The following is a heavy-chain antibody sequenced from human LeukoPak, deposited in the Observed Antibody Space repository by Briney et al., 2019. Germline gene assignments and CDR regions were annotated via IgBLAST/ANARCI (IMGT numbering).Heavy chain of an antibody. CDR2: IGTAGDT. CDR3: ARGDILTGSIDY. D-gene: IGHD3-9*01. J-gene: IGHJ4*02. Sequence: PGGSLRLSCAASGFTFSSYDMHWVRQATGKGLEWVSAIGTAGDTYYPGSVKGRFTISRGNAKNSLYLQMNSLRAGDTAVYYCARGDILTGSIDYWGQGTLVTVSS. CDR1: GFTFSSYD. V-gene: IGHV3-13*01.